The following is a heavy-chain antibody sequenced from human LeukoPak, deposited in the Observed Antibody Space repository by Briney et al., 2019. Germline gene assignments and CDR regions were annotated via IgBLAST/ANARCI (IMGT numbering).Heavy chain of an antibody. CDR1: GXSFTSYC. CDR2: IYPRDSDT. V-gene: IGHV5-51*01. D-gene: IGHD1-14*01. J-gene: IGHJ3*02. Sequence: NHGESLKISFKGSGXSFTSYCVAWVRQMPGKGLEWMGIIYPRDSDTRYSPSFQGQVTISADKSINTAYLQWSGLKASDTAVYYCARHVTTASAARGFDIWGQGTMVTVSS. CDR3: ARHVTTASAARGFDI.